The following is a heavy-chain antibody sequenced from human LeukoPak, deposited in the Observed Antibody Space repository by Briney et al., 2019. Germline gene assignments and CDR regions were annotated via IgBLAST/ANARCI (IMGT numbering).Heavy chain of an antibody. CDR1: GYSFTSYW. J-gene: IGHJ5*02. Sequence: GESLKISCKGSGYSFTSYWIGRVRQMPGEGLEWMGIIYPGDSDTRYSPSFQGQVTISADKSISTAYLQWSSLKASDTAMYYCARRWPNCSGGSCYGDNWFDPWGQGTLVTVSS. CDR2: IYPGDSDT. V-gene: IGHV5-51*01. CDR3: ARRWPNCSGGSCYGDNWFDP. D-gene: IGHD2-15*01.